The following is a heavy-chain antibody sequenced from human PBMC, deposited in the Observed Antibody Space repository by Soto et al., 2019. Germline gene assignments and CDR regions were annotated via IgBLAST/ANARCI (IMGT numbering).Heavy chain of an antibody. D-gene: IGHD2-2*01. Sequence: GASVKVSCKASGGTFSSYAISWVRQAPGQGLEWMGGIIPIFGTANYAQKFQGRVTITADKSTSTAYMELSSLRSEDTAVYYCARSVVVPSNYYYYGMDVWGQGTTVTVSS. CDR2: IIPIFGTA. V-gene: IGHV1-69*06. J-gene: IGHJ6*02. CDR1: GGTFSSYA. CDR3: ARSVVVPSNYYYYGMDV.